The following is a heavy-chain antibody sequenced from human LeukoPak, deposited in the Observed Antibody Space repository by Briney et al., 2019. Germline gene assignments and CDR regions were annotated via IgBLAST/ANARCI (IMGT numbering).Heavy chain of an antibody. V-gene: IGHV1-8*03. Sequence: GASVKVSCKASGYTFTSYDINWVRQATGQGLEWMGWMNPNSGNTGYAQKFQGRVTITRNTSISTAYMELSSLRSEDTAVYYCARGDYDFWSGRISGWFDPWGQGTLVTVSS. CDR3: ARGDYDFWSGRISGWFDP. CDR2: MNPNSGNT. CDR1: GYTFTSYD. J-gene: IGHJ5*02. D-gene: IGHD3-3*01.